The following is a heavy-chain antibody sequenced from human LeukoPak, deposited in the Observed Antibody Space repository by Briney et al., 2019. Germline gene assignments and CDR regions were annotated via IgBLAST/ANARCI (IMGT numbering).Heavy chain of an antibody. CDR2: ICGSGGST. CDR3: AKDPDCTSGICYTFFDY. V-gene: IGHV3-23*01. Sequence: PGGSLRLSRAASVFTFSNYAMSWVRPAPGKGLEWVSAICGSGGSTHYADSVRGRFTLSRDNSKNTLYLQMNSLRAEDTAVYYCAKDPDCTSGICYTFFDYWGQGTLVTVSS. J-gene: IGHJ4*02. D-gene: IGHD2-8*01. CDR1: VFTFSNYA.